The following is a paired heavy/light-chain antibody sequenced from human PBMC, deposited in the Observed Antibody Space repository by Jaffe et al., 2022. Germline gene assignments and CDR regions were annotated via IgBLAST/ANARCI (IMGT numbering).Light chain of an antibody. J-gene: IGKJ2*01. CDR1: QSVLHNTNNKNY. V-gene: IGKV4-1*01. CDR2: WAS. Sequence: DIVMTQSPDSLAVSLGERATINCKSSQSVLHNTNNKNYLVWYQQKPGQPPKVLIDWASTRESGVPDRFSGSGSGTDFSLTISRLQPEDVAVYYCQQYYSIPYTFGQGTKLEIK. CDR3: QQYYSIPYT.
Heavy chain of an antibody. V-gene: IGHV3-23*01. CDR3: ARDAMTAENTVRDNSFNP. CDR2: INSRGTNT. CDR1: GFSFSSYA. Sequence: EVQLLESGGGLVQPGGSLRLSCAASGFSFSSYAMSWLRQAPGKGLEWISSINSRGTNTHYADSVKGRSIISRDSSKNTLYLQMSSLRAEDTAMYYCARDAMTAENTVRDNSFNPWGQGTLVTVSS. J-gene: IGHJ5*02. D-gene: IGHD2-2*01.